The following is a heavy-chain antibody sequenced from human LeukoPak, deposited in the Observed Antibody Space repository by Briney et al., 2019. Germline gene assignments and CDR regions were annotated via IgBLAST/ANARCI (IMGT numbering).Heavy chain of an antibody. J-gene: IGHJ4*02. D-gene: IGHD3-3*01. Sequence: PSETLSLTCTVSGGSISSSSYYWGWIRQPPGKGLEWIGSIYYSGSTYYNPSLKSRVTISVDTSKNQFSLKLSSVTAADTAVYYCAREVRDFWSGYYTGLDYWGQGTLVTVSS. CDR2: IYYSGST. CDR3: AREVRDFWSGYYTGLDY. V-gene: IGHV4-39*07. CDR1: GGSISSSSYY.